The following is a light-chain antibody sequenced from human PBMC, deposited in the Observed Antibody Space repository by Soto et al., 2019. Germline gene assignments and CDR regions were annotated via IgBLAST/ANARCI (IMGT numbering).Light chain of an antibody. Sequence: DIQLTQSPSFVSASIGDTVTITCRASQAIGTWLAWYQQKPGEAPKLLIYAASNLQSGVPSKFSGSGSGTDFALTISSLQPEDLATYYCQQGNSFPRTFGEGTKVEIK. V-gene: IGKV1-12*01. CDR1: QAIGTW. CDR3: QQGNSFPRT. CDR2: AAS. J-gene: IGKJ1*01.